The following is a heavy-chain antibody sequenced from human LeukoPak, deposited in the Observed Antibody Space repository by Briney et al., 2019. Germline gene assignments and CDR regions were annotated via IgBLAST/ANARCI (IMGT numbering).Heavy chain of an antibody. CDR2: ISSSSSYI. CDR3: ARDYYGSGSAKFDP. CDR1: GFTFSSYS. J-gene: IGHJ5*02. Sequence: GGSLRLSCAASGFTFSSYSMNWVRQAPGKGPEWVSSISSSSSYIYYADSVKGRFTISRDNAKNSLYLQMNSLRAEDTAVYYCARDYYGSGSAKFDPWGQGTLVTVSS. D-gene: IGHD3-10*01. V-gene: IGHV3-21*01.